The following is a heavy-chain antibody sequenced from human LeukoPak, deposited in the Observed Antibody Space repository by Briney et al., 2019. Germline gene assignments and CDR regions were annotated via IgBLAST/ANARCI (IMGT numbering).Heavy chain of an antibody. D-gene: IGHD3-3*01. CDR3: ARLVPERFFQLNPEGYYDY. CDR2: INRNGNT. CDR1: DEPFSGYY. V-gene: IGHV4-34*01. Sequence: SQTLSLTCAISDEPFSGYYWGWIRQPSGKGLELIGEINRNGNTDYNPSLKSRVSMSIDTSKNQFSLKLISVTAADTAVYYCARLVPERFFQLNPEGYYDYWGQGTLVTVSS. J-gene: IGHJ4*02.